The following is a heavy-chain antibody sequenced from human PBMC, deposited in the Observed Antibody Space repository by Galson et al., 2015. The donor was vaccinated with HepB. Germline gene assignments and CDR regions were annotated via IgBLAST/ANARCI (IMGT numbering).Heavy chain of an antibody. J-gene: IGHJ4*02. CDR1: GYTLTELS. CDR2: FDPEDGET. Sequence: SVKVSCKVSGYTLTELSMHWVRQAPGKGLEWMGGFDPEDGETIYAQKFQGRVTMTEDTSTDTAYMEQSSLRSEDTAVYYCATGPGKGALLWFGEYSYWGQGTLVTVSS. D-gene: IGHD3-10*01. CDR3: ATGPGKGALLWFGEYSY. V-gene: IGHV1-24*01.